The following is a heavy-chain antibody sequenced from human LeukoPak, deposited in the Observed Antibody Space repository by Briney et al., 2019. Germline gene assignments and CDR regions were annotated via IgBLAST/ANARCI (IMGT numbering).Heavy chain of an antibody. CDR2: ISSRNSYI. J-gene: IGHJ3*02. V-gene: IGHV3-21*01. CDR1: EFTFSSYI. Sequence: GGSLRLSCAASEFTFSSYIMNWVRQAPGKGLEWVSSISSRNSYIYYADSVKGRFTISRDNAKNSLYLQMNSLRAEDTAVYYCARDIESAPLWELETSQGAFDIWGQGTMVTVSS. CDR3: ARDIESAPLWELETSQGAFDI. D-gene: IGHD1-1*01.